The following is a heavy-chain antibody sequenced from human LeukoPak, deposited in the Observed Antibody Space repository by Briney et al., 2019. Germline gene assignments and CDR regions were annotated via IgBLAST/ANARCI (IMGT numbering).Heavy chain of an antibody. CDR1: GFTVSSNY. CDR2: IYSGGST. Sequence: GGSLRLSCAASGFTVSSNYMSWVRQAPGKGLEWVSVIYSGGSTHYAESVKGRFTISRDISKNTVYPQMNSLRAEDTAVYYCASQQWLVEGHFEHWGQGTLVTVSS. V-gene: IGHV3-53*01. J-gene: IGHJ4*02. CDR3: ASQQWLVEGHFEH. D-gene: IGHD6-19*01.